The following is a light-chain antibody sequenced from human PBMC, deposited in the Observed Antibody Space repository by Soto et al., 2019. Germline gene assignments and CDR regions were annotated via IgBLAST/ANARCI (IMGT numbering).Light chain of an antibody. V-gene: IGLV2-14*03. CDR3: SSYSNTSPV. Sequence: QSALTQPASVSGSPGQSITIPCTGTSGDVGAYNFVSWYQQHPGKAPILIIYDVSNRPSGISSRFSGSKSGNTASLTISGLQAEDEADYYCSSYSNTSPVFGGGTKLTVL. CDR1: SGDVGAYNF. CDR2: DVS. J-gene: IGLJ3*02.